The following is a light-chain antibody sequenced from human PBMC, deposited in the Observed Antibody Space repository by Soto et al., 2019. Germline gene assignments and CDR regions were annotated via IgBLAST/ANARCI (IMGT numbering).Light chain of an antibody. V-gene: IGKV3-20*01. CDR2: GAS. CDR1: QSVSSSY. CDR3: QQYSSATLT. J-gene: IGKJ4*01. Sequence: EIVLTQSPGTMSLSPGERATLSCRSSQSVSSSYLAWYQQKPVQAPRLLIYGASSRATAIPDRFSGSGSGTDFTLTIRRLEPEDFAVYYCQQYSSATLTFGGGTKGDLK.